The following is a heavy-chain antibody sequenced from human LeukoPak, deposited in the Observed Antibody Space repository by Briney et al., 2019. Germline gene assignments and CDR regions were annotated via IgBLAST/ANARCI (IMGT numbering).Heavy chain of an antibody. CDR2: ISAYNGNT. J-gene: IGHJ3*02. CDR3: ARDLPQAMSSTTFLPFDI. Sequence: ASVKVSCKASGYTFTSSVISWVRQAPGQGLEWMGWISAYNGNTNYAQKLHGRVSMTTDTSTSTAFMELWSLRSDDTAVYYCARDLPQAMSSTTFLPFDIWGQGTMVSVSS. D-gene: IGHD2-2*01. CDR1: GYTFTSSV. V-gene: IGHV1-18*01.